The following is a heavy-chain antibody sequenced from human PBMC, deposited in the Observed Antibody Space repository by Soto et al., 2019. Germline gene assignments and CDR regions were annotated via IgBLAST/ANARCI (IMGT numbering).Heavy chain of an antibody. V-gene: IGHV3-15*01. CDR1: GFTFSNAW. J-gene: IGHJ3*02. CDR3: TAGGRVRLAFDI. D-gene: IGHD2-2*01. Sequence: EVQLVESGGGLVKPGGSLRLSCAASGFTFSNAWMSWVRQAPGKGLEWVGRIKSKTDGGTTDYAAPVKGRFTISRDDSKNTLFLQMNSLKTGDTAVYYGTAGGRVRLAFDIWGQGTMVTVSS. CDR2: IKSKTDGGTT.